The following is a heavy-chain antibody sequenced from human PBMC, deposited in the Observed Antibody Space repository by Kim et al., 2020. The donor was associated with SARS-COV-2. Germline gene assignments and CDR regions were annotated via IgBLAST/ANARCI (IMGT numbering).Heavy chain of an antibody. CDR2: INHSGST. CDR1: GGSFSGYY. D-gene: IGHD3-22*01. J-gene: IGHJ6*02. V-gene: IGHV4-34*01. Sequence: SETLSLTCAVYGGSFSGYYWSWIRQPPGKGLEWIGEINHSGSTNYNPSLKSRVTISVDTSKNQFSLKLSSVTAADTAVYYCAREQRATMIVVVIADYGMDVWGQGTTVTVSS. CDR3: AREQRATMIVVVIADYGMDV.